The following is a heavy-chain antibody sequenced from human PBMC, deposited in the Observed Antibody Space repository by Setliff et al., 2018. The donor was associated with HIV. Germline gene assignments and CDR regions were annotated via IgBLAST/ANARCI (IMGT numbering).Heavy chain of an antibody. CDR2: INPSGGST. CDR3: AKELAASGLGYFDS. J-gene: IGHJ4*02. D-gene: IGHD3-22*01. Sequence: ASVKVSCKASGYTFSRYYMHWVRQAPGQGLEWMGIINPSGGSTSFAQKFQGRINMTGDTSTSTVYMDLRSLRSEDTAVYYCAKELAASGLGYFDSWGRGILVTVSS. CDR1: GYTFSRYY. V-gene: IGHV1-46*01.